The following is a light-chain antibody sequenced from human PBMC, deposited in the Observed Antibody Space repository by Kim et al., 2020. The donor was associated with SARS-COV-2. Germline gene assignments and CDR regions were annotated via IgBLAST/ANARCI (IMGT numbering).Light chain of an antibody. Sequence: KVTISCSGSRSNVGANSVTWYQQLPGTAPKRLIYNDNQRPSGVPDRFSGSKSGTSASLAISGLQSDDEADYYCAAWDDSLGGLWVFGGGTQLTVL. CDR3: AAWDDSLGGLWV. V-gene: IGLV1-44*01. CDR1: RSNVGANS. CDR2: NDN. J-gene: IGLJ3*02.